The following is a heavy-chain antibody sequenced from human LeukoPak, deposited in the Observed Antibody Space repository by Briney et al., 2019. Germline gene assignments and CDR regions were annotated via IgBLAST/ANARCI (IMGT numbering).Heavy chain of an antibody. Sequence: GGSLRLSCAASGFTFRSYSMNWVRQAPGKGLEGVFSISSSSSYIYYADSVKGRFAISRDNAKNSLYLQMNSLRAEDTAVSYCARENVLLWFGESSNTYYFDYWRQGTLVTVSS. J-gene: IGHJ4*02. V-gene: IGHV3-21*01. CDR3: ARENVLLWFGESSNTYYFDY. D-gene: IGHD3-10*01. CDR2: ISSSSSYI. CDR1: GFTFRSYS.